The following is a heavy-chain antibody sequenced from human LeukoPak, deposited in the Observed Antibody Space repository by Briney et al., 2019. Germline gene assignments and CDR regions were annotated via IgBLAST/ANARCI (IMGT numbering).Heavy chain of an antibody. CDR1: GYTFTSYD. J-gene: IGHJ4*02. V-gene: IGHV1-8*01. D-gene: IGHD3-10*01. Sequence: GASVKVSCKASGYTFTSYDINWVRQATGQGLEWMGWMNPNSGNTGYAQKFQGRVTMTRNTSISTAYMELSSLRSEDTAVYYCARGPLWFGELLHEFDYWGQGTLVTVSS. CDR2: MNPNSGNT. CDR3: ARGPLWFGELLHEFDY.